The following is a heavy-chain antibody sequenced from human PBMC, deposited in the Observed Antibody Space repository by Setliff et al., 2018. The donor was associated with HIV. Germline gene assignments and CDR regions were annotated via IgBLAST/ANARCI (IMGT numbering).Heavy chain of an antibody. J-gene: IGHJ6*03. CDR2: IHTTGST. V-gene: IGHV4-61*09. Sequence: SETLSLTCTVSGSSISSGSYYWSWIRQPAGKGLEWIGQIHTTGSTNYNPSLKSRVTISVDTSKNQFSLKVNSVTAADTAVYYCARGARLLAGYSDRWDYYYMGVWGKGTTVTVSS. D-gene: IGHD6-13*01. CDR1: GSSISSGSYY. CDR3: ARGARLLAGYSDRWDYYYMGV.